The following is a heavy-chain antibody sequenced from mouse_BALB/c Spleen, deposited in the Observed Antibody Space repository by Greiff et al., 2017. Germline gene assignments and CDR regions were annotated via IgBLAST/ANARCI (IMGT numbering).Heavy chain of an antibody. CDR1: GFSLTSYG. CDR2: IWAGGST. Sequence: VQLQQSGPGLVAPSQSLSITCTVSGFSLTSYGVHWVRQPPGKGLEWLGVIWAGGSTNYNSALMSRLSISKDNSKSQVFLKMNSLQTDDTDRYYCARVGREVRRWFAYWGQGTLVTVSA. V-gene: IGHV2-9*02. J-gene: IGHJ3*01. CDR3: ARVGREVRRWFAY. D-gene: IGHD2-14*01.